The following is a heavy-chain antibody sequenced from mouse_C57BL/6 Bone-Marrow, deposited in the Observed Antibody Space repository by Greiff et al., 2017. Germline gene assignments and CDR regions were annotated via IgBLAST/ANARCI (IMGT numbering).Heavy chain of an antibody. J-gene: IGHJ3*01. CDR1: GYAFTNYL. V-gene: IGHV1-54*01. CDR3: ARSKNWDSWFAY. CDR2: INPGSGGT. D-gene: IGHD4-1*01. Sequence: QVQLQQSGAELVRPGTSVKVSCKASGYAFTNYLIEWVKQRPGQGLEWIGVINPGSGGTHYNEKFKGKATLTADKSSSTAYMQLRSLTSEDSAVYFCARSKNWDSWFAYWGQGTLVTVSA.